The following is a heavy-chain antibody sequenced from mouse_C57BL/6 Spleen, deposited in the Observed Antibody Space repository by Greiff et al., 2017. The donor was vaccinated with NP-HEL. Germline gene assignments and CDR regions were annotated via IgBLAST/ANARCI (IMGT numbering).Heavy chain of an antibody. Sequence: VQLQQSGPELVKPGASVKISCKASGYTFTDYYMNWVKQSHGKSLEWIGDINPNNGGTSYNQKFKGKATLTVDKSSSTAYMELRSLTSEDSAVYYCARNPRPTIVYFDYWGQGTTLTVSS. CDR1: GYTFTDYY. D-gene: IGHD2-12*01. V-gene: IGHV1-26*01. CDR2: INPNNGGT. J-gene: IGHJ2*01. CDR3: ARNPRPTIVYFDY.